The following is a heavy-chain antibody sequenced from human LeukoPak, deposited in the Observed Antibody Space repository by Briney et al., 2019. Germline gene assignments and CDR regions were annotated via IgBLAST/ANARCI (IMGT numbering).Heavy chain of an antibody. CDR1: GFTFSSYA. D-gene: IGHD2-2*01. J-gene: IGHJ4*02. CDR3: AKSVVVVPASASDY. V-gene: IGHV3-23*01. Sequence: GGSLRLSCAASGFTFSSYAMSWVRQAPGKGLEWVSAISGSGGSTYYADSVKGRFTISRDNSKNTLYLQMNSLRAEDTAVYYCAKSVVVVPASASDYWGQGTLVTVSS. CDR2: ISGSGGST.